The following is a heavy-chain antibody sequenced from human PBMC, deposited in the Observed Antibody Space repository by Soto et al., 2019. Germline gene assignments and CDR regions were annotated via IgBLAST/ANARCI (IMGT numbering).Heavy chain of an antibody. D-gene: IGHD3-22*01. CDR1: GFTFSSYS. J-gene: IGHJ4*02. V-gene: IGHV3-21*01. CDR2: ISSSSSYI. Sequence: EVQLVESGGGLVKPGGSLRLSCAASGFTFSSYSMNWVRQAPGKGLEWVSSISSSSSYIYYADSVKGRFTISRDNAKNSLYLQMNSLRAEDTAVYYCARGPPYDYDSSAYYTGWGQGTLVTVSS. CDR3: ARGPPYDYDSSAYYTG.